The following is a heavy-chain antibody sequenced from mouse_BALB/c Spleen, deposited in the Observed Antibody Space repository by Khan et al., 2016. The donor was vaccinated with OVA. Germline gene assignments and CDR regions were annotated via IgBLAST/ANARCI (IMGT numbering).Heavy chain of an antibody. D-gene: IGHD1-1*01. CDR1: GYSITSGYS. CDR3: ARSGTTVVAYWYFDV. CDR2: IHYSGST. Sequence: EVQLQESGPDLVKPSQSLSLTCTVTGYSITSGYSWHWIRQFPGNKLEWMGYIHYSGSTNYNPSLKSRISITRDTSKNQFFLTLNSVTTEDTATYYCARSGTTVVAYWYFDVWGAGTTVTVSS. J-gene: IGHJ1*01. V-gene: IGHV3-1*02.